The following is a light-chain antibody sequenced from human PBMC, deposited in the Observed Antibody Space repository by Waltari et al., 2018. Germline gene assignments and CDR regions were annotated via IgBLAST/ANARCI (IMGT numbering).Light chain of an antibody. CDR1: SIGRKT. J-gene: IGLJ3*02. Sequence: PPSLSVAPGRTARLTCGGDSIGRKTVHWYQQKPGQAPLLVVYDDSDRPSGIPVRFSGSNSGNTAALTISRVETGDEADYYCQVWDTNIDQGVFGGGTRLTVL. V-gene: IGLV3-21*03. CDR2: DDS. CDR3: QVWDTNIDQGV.